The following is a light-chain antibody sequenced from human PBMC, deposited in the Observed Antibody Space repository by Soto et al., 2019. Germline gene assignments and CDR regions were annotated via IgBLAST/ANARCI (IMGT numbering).Light chain of an antibody. V-gene: IGLV2-14*03. CDR2: DVT. CDR1: SSDVGGYNY. CDR3: SSYTSSTLVV. J-gene: IGLJ2*01. Sequence: QSALTQPASVSGSPGQSITISCTGTSSDVGGYNYVSWYQHHPGKAPKLMIYDVTNRPSGVSNRFSGSKSGNAASLTNSGLQAEDEADYYCSSYTSSTLVVFGGGTKLTVL.